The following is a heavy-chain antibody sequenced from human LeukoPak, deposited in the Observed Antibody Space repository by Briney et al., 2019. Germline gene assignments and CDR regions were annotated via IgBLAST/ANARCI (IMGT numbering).Heavy chain of an antibody. V-gene: IGHV3-21*01. CDR2: ISSSSSYI. Sequence: GGSLRLSCAASGFAFSSYSMNWVRQAPGKGLEWVSSISSSSSYIYYADSVKGRFTISRDNAKNSLYLQMNSLRAEDTAVYYCARGGPIRPSAFDIWGQGTMVTVSS. J-gene: IGHJ3*02. CDR3: ARGGPIRPSAFDI. CDR1: GFAFSSYS. D-gene: IGHD3-16*01.